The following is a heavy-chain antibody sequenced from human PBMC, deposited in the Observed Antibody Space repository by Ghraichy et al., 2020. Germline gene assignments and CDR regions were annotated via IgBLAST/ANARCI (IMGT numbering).Heavy chain of an antibody. CDR1: GFTFSRYA. D-gene: IGHD5-18*01. Sequence: GGSLRLSCAASGFTFSRYAMHWVRQAPGKGLEWVAVITYDGSNNYYADSVKGRFTISRDNFKDTLYLQMNSLRSDDTAVYYCARPPGEYSYGFYFDSWGLGTLVAVSS. CDR2: ITYDGSNN. CDR3: ARPPGEYSYGFYFDS. V-gene: IGHV3-30-3*01. J-gene: IGHJ4*02.